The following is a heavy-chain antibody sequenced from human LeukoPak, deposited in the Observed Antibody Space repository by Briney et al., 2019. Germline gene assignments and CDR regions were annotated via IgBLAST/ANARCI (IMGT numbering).Heavy chain of an antibody. CDR2: IIPIFGTA. J-gene: IGHJ5*02. V-gene: IGHV1-69*13. CDR3: ASRPNFWSGYTNWFDP. Sequence: SVKVSCKASGGTFSSYAISWVRQAPGQGLGWMGGIIPIFGTANYAQKFQGRVTITADESTSTAYMELSSLRSEDTAVYYCASRPNFWSGYTNWFDPWGQGTLVTVSS. D-gene: IGHD3-3*01. CDR1: GGTFSSYA.